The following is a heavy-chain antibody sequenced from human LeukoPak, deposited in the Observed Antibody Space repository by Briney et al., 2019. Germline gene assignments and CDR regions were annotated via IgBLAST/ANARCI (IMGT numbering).Heavy chain of an antibody. CDR2: IHSDGSST. CDR1: GYTFSNYW. CDR3: ARGNAHAFDI. V-gene: IGHV3-74*01. D-gene: IGHD1-1*01. Sequence: GGSLRLSCAASGYTFSNYWMHWVRQAPGKGLVWVSRIHSDGSSTTSADSVKGRFTISRDNAENTLYLQMNSLRAEDTAVYFCARGNAHAFDIWGQGTMVTVSS. J-gene: IGHJ3*02.